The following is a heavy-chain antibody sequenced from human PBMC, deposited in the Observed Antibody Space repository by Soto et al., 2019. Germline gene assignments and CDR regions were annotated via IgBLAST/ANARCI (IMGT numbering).Heavy chain of an antibody. V-gene: IGHV1-58*01. J-gene: IGHJ4*02. Sequence: SVKVSCKASGFTFTSSAVQWVRQARGQRLEWIGWIVVGSGNTNYAQKFQERVTITRDMSTSTAYMELSSLRSEDTAVYYCAASLFTDSSGYRPYWGQGTRVTGSA. CDR3: AASLFTDSSGYRPY. CDR2: IVVGSGNT. CDR1: GFTFTSSA. D-gene: IGHD3-22*01.